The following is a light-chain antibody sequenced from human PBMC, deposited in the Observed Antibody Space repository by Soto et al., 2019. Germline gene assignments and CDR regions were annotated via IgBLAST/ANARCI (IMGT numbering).Light chain of an antibody. Sequence: EIVMPQSPATLSVSPGERATLSCRASQSVSSNLAWYQQKPGQAPRLLIYGASTRATGIPARFSGSGSGTEFTLTISSLQSEDFAVYYCQQYNNWPCFGPGTKVDIK. V-gene: IGKV3-15*01. J-gene: IGKJ3*01. CDR2: GAS. CDR3: QQYNNWPC. CDR1: QSVSSN.